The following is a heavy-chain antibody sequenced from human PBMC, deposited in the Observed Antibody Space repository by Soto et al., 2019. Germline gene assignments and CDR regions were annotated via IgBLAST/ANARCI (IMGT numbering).Heavy chain of an antibody. Sequence: GGSLRLSCAASGFTFSSYSMNWVRQAPGKGLEWVSSISSSSSYIYYADSVKGRFTISRDNAKNSLYLQMNSLRAEDTAVYYCARDGGNDYCSGGSCYSDYYYYGMDVWGQGTTVTVSS. CDR3: ARDGGNDYCSGGSCYSDYYYYGMDV. J-gene: IGHJ6*02. V-gene: IGHV3-21*01. D-gene: IGHD2-15*01. CDR2: ISSSSSYI. CDR1: GFTFSSYS.